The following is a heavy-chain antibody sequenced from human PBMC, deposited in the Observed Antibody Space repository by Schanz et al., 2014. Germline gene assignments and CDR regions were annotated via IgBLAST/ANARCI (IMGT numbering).Heavy chain of an antibody. V-gene: IGHV3-33*01. Sequence: QVQLVESGGGVVQPGRSLRLSCAASGFTFSAYGMHWVRQAPGKGLEWVAVIWYDGNNKYYADSVKGRFTISRDNSDNTLYLQMNNLRAEDTAVYYCARGSGTFDSWGQGTLVTVSS. CDR1: GFTFSAYG. CDR2: IWYDGNNK. J-gene: IGHJ4*02. D-gene: IGHD3-3*01. CDR3: ARGSGTFDS.